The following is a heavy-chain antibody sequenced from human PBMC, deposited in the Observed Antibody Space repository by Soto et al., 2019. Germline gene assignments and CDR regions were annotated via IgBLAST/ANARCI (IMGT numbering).Heavy chain of an antibody. D-gene: IGHD6-19*01. J-gene: IGHJ6*02. CDR3: ARDIAVAGPRVDYYYGMDV. V-gene: IGHV3-30-3*01. CDR2: ISYDGSNK. Sequence: QVQLVESGGGVVQPGRSLRLSCAASGFTFSSYAMHWVRQAPGKGLEWVAVISYDGSNKYYADSVKGRFTISRDNSKNTLYLQMNSLRAEDTAVYYCARDIAVAGPRVDYYYGMDVWGQGTTVTVSS. CDR1: GFTFSSYA.